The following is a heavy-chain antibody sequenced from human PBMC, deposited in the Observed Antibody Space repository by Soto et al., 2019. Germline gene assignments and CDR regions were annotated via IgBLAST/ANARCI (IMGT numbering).Heavy chain of an antibody. Sequence: VQLVQSGAEVKKPGASVKVSCEASRYTFTSYGISWVRQAPGQGLEWMGWISAYNGNTNYAQKLQGRVTMTTDTSTSTAYMELRSLRSDDTAVYYCARDQVVVRGVKHRGSWFDPWGQGTLVTVSS. D-gene: IGHD3-10*01. CDR3: ARDQVVVRGVKHRGSWFDP. CDR2: ISAYNGNT. CDR1: RYTFTSYG. V-gene: IGHV1-18*01. J-gene: IGHJ5*02.